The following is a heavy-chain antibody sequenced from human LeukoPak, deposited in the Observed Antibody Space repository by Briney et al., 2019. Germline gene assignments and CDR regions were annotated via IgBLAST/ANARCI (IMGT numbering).Heavy chain of an antibody. V-gene: IGHV1-18*01. CDR1: GYSFTNFG. CDR2: ISGYNSKT. CDR3: ARDTTVLYDY. Sequence: GASVKVSCKTSGYSFTNFGITWVRQAPGQGLEWMGWISGYNSKTFYAHEFQGRVTMTTDTLTSTVYMELRSLRSDDTAVYYCARDTTVLYDYWGQGTLVTVSP. J-gene: IGHJ4*02. D-gene: IGHD4-17*01.